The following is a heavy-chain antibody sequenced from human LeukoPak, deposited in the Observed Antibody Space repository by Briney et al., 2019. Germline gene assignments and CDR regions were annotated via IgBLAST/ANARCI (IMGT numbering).Heavy chain of an antibody. D-gene: IGHD3-16*01. Sequence: SETLSLTCTVSGGSISSYYWSWIRRPPGKGLEWIGYIYYSGSTNYNPSLKSRVTTSVDTSKNQFSLKLSSVTAADTAVYYCARDRRDWGAFDIWGQGTMVTVSS. J-gene: IGHJ3*02. V-gene: IGHV4-59*12. CDR3: ARDRRDWGAFDI. CDR2: IYYSGST. CDR1: GGSISSYY.